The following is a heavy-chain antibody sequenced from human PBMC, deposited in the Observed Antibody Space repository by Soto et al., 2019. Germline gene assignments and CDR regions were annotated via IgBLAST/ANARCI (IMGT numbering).Heavy chain of an antibody. Sequence: ASVKVSCKASGYTFTSYDINWVRQATGQGLEWMGWMNPNSGNTGYAQKFQGRVTMTRNTSISTAYMELSSLRSEDTAVYYCARGRDCSSTSCYLAFGIRGQGTMVTVSS. V-gene: IGHV1-8*01. J-gene: IGHJ3*02. CDR1: GYTFTSYD. CDR2: MNPNSGNT. CDR3: ARGRDCSSTSCYLAFGI. D-gene: IGHD2-2*01.